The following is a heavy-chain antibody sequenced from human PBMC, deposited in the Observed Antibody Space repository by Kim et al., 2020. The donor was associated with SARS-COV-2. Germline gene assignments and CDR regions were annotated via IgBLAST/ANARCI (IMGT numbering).Heavy chain of an antibody. D-gene: IGHD5-18*01. Sequence: GGSLRLSCAASGFTFSSYSMNWVRQAPGKGLEWVSYISSSSSTIYYADSVKGRFTISRDNAKNSLYLQMNSLRAEDTAVYYCAREGEYSYGFYYYGMDVWGQGTTVTVSS. CDR1: GFTFSSYS. V-gene: IGHV3-48*04. J-gene: IGHJ6*02. CDR2: ISSSSSTI. CDR3: AREGEYSYGFYYYGMDV.